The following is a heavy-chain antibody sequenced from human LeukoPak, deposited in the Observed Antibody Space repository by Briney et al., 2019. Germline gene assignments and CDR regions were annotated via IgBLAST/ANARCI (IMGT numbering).Heavy chain of an antibody. CDR3: AKDLYYYDSSGSYYYYYGMDV. CDR1: GFTFDDYA. D-gene: IGHD3-22*01. Sequence: PGGSLRLSCAASGFTFDDYAMHWVRHAPGKGLEWVSGISWNSGSIGYADSVKGRFTISRDNAKNSLYLQMNSLRAEDTALYYCAKDLYYYDSSGSYYYYYGMDVWGQGTTVTVSS. V-gene: IGHV3-9*01. CDR2: ISWNSGSI. J-gene: IGHJ6*02.